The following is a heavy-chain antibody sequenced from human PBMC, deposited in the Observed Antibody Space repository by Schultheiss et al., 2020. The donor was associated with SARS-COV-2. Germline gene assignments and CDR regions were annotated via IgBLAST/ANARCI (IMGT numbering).Heavy chain of an antibody. CDR3: ASLPPRYYYYMDV. V-gene: IGHV3-21*05. Sequence: GESLKISCAASGFTFSSYSMNWVRQAPGKGLEWVSYISSSSSYTNYADSVKGRFTISRDNAKNSLYLQMNSLRAEDTAVYYCASLPPRYYYYMDVRGKGTTGTVSS. CDR1: GFTFSSYS. CDR2: ISSSSSYT. J-gene: IGHJ6*03.